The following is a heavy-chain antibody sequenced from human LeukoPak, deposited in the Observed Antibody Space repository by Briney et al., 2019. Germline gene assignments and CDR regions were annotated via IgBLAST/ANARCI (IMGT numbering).Heavy chain of an antibody. J-gene: IGHJ3*02. V-gene: IGHV1-2*02. CDR2: INPNSGGT. Sequence: ASVKVSCKASGYTFTGYYMHWVRQAPGQGLEWMGWINPNSGGTNYAQKFQGRVTMTRDTSISTAYMELSRLRSDDTAVYYCARDLQWELRYPGAFDIWGQGTMVTVSS. CDR3: ARDLQWELRYPGAFDI. CDR1: GYTFTGYY. D-gene: IGHD1-26*01.